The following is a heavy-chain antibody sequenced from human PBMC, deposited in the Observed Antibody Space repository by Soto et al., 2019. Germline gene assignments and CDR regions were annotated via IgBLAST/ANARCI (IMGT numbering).Heavy chain of an antibody. Sequence: GSLRLSCAASGFTVSSNYMSWVRQAPGKGLEWVSVIYSGGSTYYADSVKGRFTISRDNSKNTLYLQMNSLRAEDTAVYYFARGNDFWSGYYGTLDPWGQGTLVTVSS. D-gene: IGHD3-3*01. CDR3: ARGNDFWSGYYGTLDP. CDR2: IYSGGST. V-gene: IGHV3-66*01. CDR1: GFTVSSNY. J-gene: IGHJ5*02.